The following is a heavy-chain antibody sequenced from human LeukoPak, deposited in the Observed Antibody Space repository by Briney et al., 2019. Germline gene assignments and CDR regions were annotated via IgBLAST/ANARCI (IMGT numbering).Heavy chain of an antibody. V-gene: IGHV4-39*01. D-gene: IGHD4-11*01. Sequence: SETLSLTCTVSGVSISSHNYYWGWIRQPPGKGLEWIGSIYSSGSTYYNPSLKSRVTISVDTSKNQFSLKLNSVTAANPAVYYCARGDYSDYVANWFEPWGQGTLVTVSS. CDR3: ARGDYSDYVANWFEP. CDR1: GVSISSHNYY. CDR2: IYSSGST. J-gene: IGHJ5*02.